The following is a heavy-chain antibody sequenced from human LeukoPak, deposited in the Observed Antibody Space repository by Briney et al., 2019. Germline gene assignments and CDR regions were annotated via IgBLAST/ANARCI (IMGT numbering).Heavy chain of an antibody. D-gene: IGHD3-22*01. V-gene: IGHV1-69*01. CDR2: IIPIFGTA. Sequence: ASVKVSCKASGGTFSSYAISWVRQAPGQGLEWMGGIIPIFGTANYAQKFQGRVTITADESTSTAYMELSSLRSEDTAVYYRARDHSSGYHPYFDYWGQGTLVTVSS. CDR3: ARDHSSGYHPYFDY. J-gene: IGHJ4*02. CDR1: GGTFSSYA.